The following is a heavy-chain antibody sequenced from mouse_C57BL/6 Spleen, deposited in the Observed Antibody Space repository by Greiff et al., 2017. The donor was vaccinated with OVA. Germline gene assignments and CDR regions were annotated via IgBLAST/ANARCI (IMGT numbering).Heavy chain of an antibody. CDR1: GYTFTSYW. D-gene: IGHD1-1*01. V-gene: IGHV1-72*01. CDR3: ARVAGTYYGSSYDCFAY. J-gene: IGHJ3*01. CDR2: IDPNSGGT. Sequence: VQLQQSGAELVKPGASVKLSCKASGYTFTSYWLHWVKQRPGRGLEWIGRIDPNSGGTKYNEKSKSKATLTVDTPSSTAYMQLSSLTSEDSAVYYCARVAGTYYGSSYDCFAYWGQGTLVTVSA.